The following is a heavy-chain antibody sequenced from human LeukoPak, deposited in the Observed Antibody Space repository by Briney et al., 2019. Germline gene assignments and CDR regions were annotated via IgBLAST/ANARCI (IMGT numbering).Heavy chain of an antibody. D-gene: IGHD2-2*01. V-gene: IGHV4-39*01. CDR2: IYYVGST. J-gene: IGHJ5*02. CDR1: DDSITMYY. CDR3: ARLLYCSSTSCYGVYNWFDP. Sequence: SETLSLTCTVSDDSITMYYWGWIRQPPGKGLEWIGSIYYVGSTYYNPSLKSRVTMSVDTSKNQFSLKLSSVTAADTAVYYCARLLYCSSTSCYGVYNWFDPWGQGTLVTVSS.